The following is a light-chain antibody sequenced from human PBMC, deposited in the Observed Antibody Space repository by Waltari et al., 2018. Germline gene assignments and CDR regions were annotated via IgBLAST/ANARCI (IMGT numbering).Light chain of an antibody. CDR3: SSYTSSITLV. CDR1: SRAGGTYIF. J-gene: IGLJ3*02. CDR2: TVS. V-gene: IGLV2-14*03. Sequence: QSALTQPASVSGSPGQSIHLSCTGTSRAGGTYIFVSWYPQHPGKAPKLLVYTVSKRPSGVSNRFSGSKSGNTASLTISGLQAEDEADYYCSSYTSSITLVFGGGTKLTVL.